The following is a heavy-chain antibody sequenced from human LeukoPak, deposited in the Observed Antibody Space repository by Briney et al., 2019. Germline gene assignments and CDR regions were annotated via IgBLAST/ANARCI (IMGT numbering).Heavy chain of an antibody. CDR3: AREGPYDFWSGYRAYNWFDP. V-gene: IGHV4-34*01. CDR1: GGSFSGYY. D-gene: IGHD3-3*01. J-gene: IGHJ5*02. Sequence: PSETLSLTCAVYGGSFSGYYWSWTRQPPGKGLEWIGEINHSGSTNYNPSLKSRVTISVDTSKNQFSLKLSSVTAADTAVYYCAREGPYDFWSGYRAYNWFDPWGQGTLVTVSS. CDR2: INHSGST.